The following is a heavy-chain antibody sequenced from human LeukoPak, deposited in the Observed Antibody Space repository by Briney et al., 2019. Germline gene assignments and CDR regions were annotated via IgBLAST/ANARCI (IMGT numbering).Heavy chain of an antibody. CDR2: ISHDGTT. V-gene: IGHV4-4*02. J-gene: IGHJ4*02. Sequence: PSETLSLTCGVSGGSIDITNCWSWVRQAPGKGLEWIGEISHDGTTNHNPSLRSRVAMSLDRANNQFSLSLTSVTAADTAVYYCTREDRPFCPFAYWGQGVLVTVSS. CDR3: TREDRPFCPFAY. D-gene: IGHD3-22*01. CDR1: GGSIDITNC.